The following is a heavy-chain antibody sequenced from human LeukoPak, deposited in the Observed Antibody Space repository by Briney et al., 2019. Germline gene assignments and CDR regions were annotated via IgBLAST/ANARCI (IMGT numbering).Heavy chain of an antibody. V-gene: IGHV3-15*01. CDR3: TTLRSTATDY. CDR1: GFTLSYAW. CDR2: IKSKTDGGTT. J-gene: IGHJ4*02. Sequence: GGSLRLSCAASGFTLSYAWMSWVRQAPGRGLEWVGHIKSKTDGGTTDYAAPVKGRFIISRDDSKNTLYLQMNSLKTEDTAVYYCTTLRSTATDYWGQGTLVTVSS. D-gene: IGHD2-2*01.